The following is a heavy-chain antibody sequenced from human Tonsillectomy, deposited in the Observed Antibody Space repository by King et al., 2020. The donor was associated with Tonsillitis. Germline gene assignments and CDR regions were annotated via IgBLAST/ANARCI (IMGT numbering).Heavy chain of an antibody. CDR1: GFTFSSYW. Sequence: QLVQSGGGLVQPGGSLRLSCAASGFTFSSYWMHWVRQAPGKGLVWVSRINSDGSSTSYADSVKGRFTISRDNAKNTLYLQVNSLRAEDTAVYYCAREYLGIAAGGAFDIWGQGTMVTVSS. CDR2: INSDGSST. J-gene: IGHJ3*02. V-gene: IGHV3-74*01. D-gene: IGHD6-13*01. CDR3: AREYLGIAAGGAFDI.